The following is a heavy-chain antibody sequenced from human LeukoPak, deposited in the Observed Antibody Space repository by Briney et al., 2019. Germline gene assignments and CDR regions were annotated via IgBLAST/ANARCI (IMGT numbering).Heavy chain of an antibody. D-gene: IGHD3-22*01. CDR3: ARRGIVVIKTTRWFDP. Sequence: PPETLSLTCVVYGGSFSGYYWSWIRQPPGKGLEWIGGINHSGSTNYNPSLKSRVTISVDTSKNQFSLKLSSVTAADTAVYYCARRGIVVIKTTRWFDPWGQGTLVTVSS. J-gene: IGHJ5*02. V-gene: IGHV4-34*01. CDR2: INHSGST. CDR1: GGSFSGYY.